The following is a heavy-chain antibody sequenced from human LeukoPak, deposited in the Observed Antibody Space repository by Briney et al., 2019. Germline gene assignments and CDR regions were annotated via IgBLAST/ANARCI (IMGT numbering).Heavy chain of an antibody. CDR3: AKLTAAANFDY. D-gene: IGHD6-25*01. CDR1: GFTVSNKY. V-gene: IGHV3-30*18. CDR2: ISYDGSNK. Sequence: GGSLRLSCAASGFTVSNKYMTWVRQAPGKGLEWVAVISYDGSNKYYADSVKGRFTISRDNSKNTLYLQMNSLRAEDTAVYYCAKLTAAANFDYWGQGTLVTVSS. J-gene: IGHJ4*02.